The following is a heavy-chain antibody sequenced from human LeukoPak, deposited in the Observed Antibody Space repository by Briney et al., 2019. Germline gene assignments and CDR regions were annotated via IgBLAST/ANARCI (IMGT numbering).Heavy chain of an antibody. CDR1: GFTFSSYA. D-gene: IGHD2-2*01. V-gene: IGHV3-23*01. CDR2: ISGSGGST. J-gene: IGHJ5*02. CDR3: AIDDCSSTSCPTS. Sequence: PGGSLRLSCAASGFTFSSYAMSWVRQAPGKGLEWVSAISGSGGSTYYADSVKARFTISRDNSKNTLYLQMNSLRAEDTAVYYCAIDDCSSTSCPTSWGQGTLVTVSS.